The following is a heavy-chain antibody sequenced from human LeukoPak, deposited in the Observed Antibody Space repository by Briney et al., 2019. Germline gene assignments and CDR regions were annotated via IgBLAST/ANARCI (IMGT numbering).Heavy chain of an antibody. V-gene: IGHV4-30-4*01. CDR1: GGSITSGNYY. J-gene: IGHJ5*02. D-gene: IGHD6-6*01. CDR2: IFYTGST. CDR3: ARKYPDHWFDP. Sequence: SETLSLTCTVSGGSITSGNYYWSWIRQPPGKGLEWIGHIFYTGSTNYSPSLKSRVSISVDTFKNQFSLKLSSVTAADTAVYYCARKYPDHWFDPWGQGTLVTVSS.